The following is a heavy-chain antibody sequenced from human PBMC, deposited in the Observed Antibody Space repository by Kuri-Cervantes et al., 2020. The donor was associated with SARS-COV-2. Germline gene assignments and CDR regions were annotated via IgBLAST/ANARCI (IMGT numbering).Heavy chain of an antibody. CDR1: GYTFTSYG. CDR3: ARDQGKIAAASFFDY. J-gene: IGHJ4*02. V-gene: IGHV1-18*01. Sequence: ASVKVSCKASGYTFTSYGISWVRQAPGQGLEWMGWISAYNGNTNYAQKLQGRVTMTTDTSTSAAYMELRSLRSDDTAVYYCARDQGKIAAASFFDYWGQGTLVTVSS. D-gene: IGHD6-13*01. CDR2: ISAYNGNT.